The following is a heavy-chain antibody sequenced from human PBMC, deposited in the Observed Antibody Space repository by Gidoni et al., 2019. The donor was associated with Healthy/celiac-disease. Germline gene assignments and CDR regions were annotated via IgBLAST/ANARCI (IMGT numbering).Heavy chain of an antibody. V-gene: IGHV3-15*01. D-gene: IGHD3-10*01. CDR3: TTDYGSGSYYLHYYGMDV. Sequence: GGTTDYAAPVKGRFTISRDDSKNTLYLQMNSLKTEDTAVYYCTTDYGSGSYYLHYYGMDVWGQGTTVTVSS. J-gene: IGHJ6*02. CDR2: GGTT.